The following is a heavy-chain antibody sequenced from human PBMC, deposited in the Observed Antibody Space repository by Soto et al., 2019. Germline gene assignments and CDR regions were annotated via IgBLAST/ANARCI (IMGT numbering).Heavy chain of an antibody. D-gene: IGHD6-6*01. CDR2: NYYSGIT. V-gene: IGHV4-31*03. CDR1: GGSISSGGYY. Sequence: PSETLSLTCTVSGGSISSGGYYWTWIRQHPGKGLEWIGYNYYSGITYYNPSLKSRVTISLDTSKDQFSLKLSSVTAADTAVYYCARGSSIAGLYYGAMDVWGQGTMVTVSS. J-gene: IGHJ6*02. CDR3: ARGSSIAGLYYGAMDV.